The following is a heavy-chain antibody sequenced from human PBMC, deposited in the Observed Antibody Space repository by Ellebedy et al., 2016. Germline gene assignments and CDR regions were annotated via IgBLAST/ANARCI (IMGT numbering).Heavy chain of an antibody. CDR2: IYYTGST. CDR1: LGSISSHH. CDR3: AREFRYDFWRGPLDH. J-gene: IGHJ4*02. D-gene: IGHD3-3*01. Sequence: SETLSLXXTVSLGSISSHHWTWIRQPSGKGLEWIGNIYYTGSTSYSPSLTGRITISIDTPKNQFSLKVTSVTAADTAVYYCAREFRYDFWRGPLDHWGQGTTVAVSS. V-gene: IGHV4-59*11.